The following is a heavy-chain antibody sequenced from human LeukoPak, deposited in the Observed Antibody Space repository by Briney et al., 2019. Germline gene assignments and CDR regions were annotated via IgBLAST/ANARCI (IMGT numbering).Heavy chain of an antibody. CDR2: ISSSSSSI. Sequence: TGGSLRLSCAASGFTFSSYSMNWVRQAPGKGLEWVSSISSSSSSICYADSMKGRFTISRDNAKNSLFLQMHSLRAEDTAVYYCARENFYESSGYHPPFDCWGQGTLVTVSS. CDR1: GFTFSSYS. D-gene: IGHD3-22*01. V-gene: IGHV3-21*01. CDR3: ARENFYESSGYHPPFDC. J-gene: IGHJ4*02.